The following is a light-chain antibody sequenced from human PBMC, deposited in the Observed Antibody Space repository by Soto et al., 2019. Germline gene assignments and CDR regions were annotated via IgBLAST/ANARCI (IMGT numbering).Light chain of an antibody. Sequence: EIVMTQSPATLSVSPGERATLSCRASQSVSSNLAWYQQKPGQAPRLFIYGASTRAAGIPARFSGSGSGTDFTLTISSLQSEDFAIYYCQQYNYWPQYTFGQGTKLEIK. J-gene: IGKJ2*01. V-gene: IGKV3-15*01. CDR3: QQYNYWPQYT. CDR2: GAS. CDR1: QSVSSN.